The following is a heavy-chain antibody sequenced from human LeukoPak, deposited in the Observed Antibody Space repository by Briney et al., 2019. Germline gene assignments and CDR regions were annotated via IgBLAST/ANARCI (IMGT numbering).Heavy chain of an antibody. CDR3: AKDSAKKYDDY. Sequence: GGTLRLSCAASGFTFSSYGMSWVRQAPGKGLEWVSAISGSGGSTYYADSVKGRFTISRDNSKNTLYLQMNGLRAEDTAVYYCAKDSAKKYDDYWGQGTLVTVSS. J-gene: IGHJ4*02. V-gene: IGHV3-23*01. CDR2: ISGSGGST. D-gene: IGHD2/OR15-2a*01. CDR1: GFTFSSYG.